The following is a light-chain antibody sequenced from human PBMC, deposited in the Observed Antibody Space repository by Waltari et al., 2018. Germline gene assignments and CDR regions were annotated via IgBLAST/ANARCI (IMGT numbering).Light chain of an antibody. CDR3: QHYQNLPLT. J-gene: IGKJ3*01. Sequence: DIEMTQSPSSLSAGIGDRVVITCQASHDIKKDLNWYQQKPLKAPQVLIYRASTLQTGVPSRFSGGGSGKHFTLTINSLQPEDAATYYWQHYQNLPLTFGPGTTVDIK. V-gene: IGKV1-33*01. CDR1: HDIKKD. CDR2: RAS.